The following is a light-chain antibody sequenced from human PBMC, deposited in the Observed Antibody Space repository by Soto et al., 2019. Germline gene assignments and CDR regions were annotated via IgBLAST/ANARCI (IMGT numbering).Light chain of an antibody. J-gene: IGKJ2*01. CDR2: GAS. Sequence: DIQVTQSPSTLSASVGDSVTITCRASQSISYWLAWYQQKPGKAPRLLIYGASSLQSGVTSRFSGSGSETEFTLTISSLQPDDFATYYCQQYDGHFGQGTKLEVK. V-gene: IGKV1-5*01. CDR1: QSISYW. CDR3: QQYDGH.